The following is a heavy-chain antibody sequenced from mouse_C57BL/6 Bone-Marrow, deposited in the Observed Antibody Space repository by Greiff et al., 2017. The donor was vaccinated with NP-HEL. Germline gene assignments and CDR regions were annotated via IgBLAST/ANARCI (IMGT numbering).Heavy chain of an antibody. J-gene: IGHJ4*01. CDR3: AKRGYSNYEGLYAMDY. V-gene: IGHV2-5*01. CDR1: GFSLTSYG. Sequence: QVQLKESGPGLVQPSQSLSITCTVSGFSLTSYGVHWVRQSPGKGLEWLGVIWRGGSTDYNAAFMSRLSITKDNSKSQVFFKMNSLQADDTAIYYCAKRGYSNYEGLYAMDYWGQGTSVTVSS. CDR2: IWRGGST. D-gene: IGHD2-5*01.